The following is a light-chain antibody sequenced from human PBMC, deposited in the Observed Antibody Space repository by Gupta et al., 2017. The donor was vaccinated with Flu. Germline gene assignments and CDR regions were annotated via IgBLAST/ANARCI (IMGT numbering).Light chain of an antibody. CDR3: QHYGSSPYT. CDR2: GAS. V-gene: IGKV3-20*01. CDR1: QSISSSY. J-gene: IGKJ2*01. Sequence: GTLALSPGERATLSCMASQSISSSYLAWYQQKPGQAPRLLIYGASSRATGIPDRFSGSGSGTDFSLTISRLEPEDFAVYYCQHYGSSPYTFGQGTKLQIK.